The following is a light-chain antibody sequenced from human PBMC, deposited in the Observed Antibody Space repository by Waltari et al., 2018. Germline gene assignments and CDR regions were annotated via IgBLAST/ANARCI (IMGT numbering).Light chain of an antibody. Sequence: EIVLTQSPATLSLSPGERATPSCRASQSVSSYLAWYQQKPGQAPRLRIYDASNRATGIPARFSGSGSGTDFTLTISSLEPEDFAVYYCQQRSNWPPLFTFGPGTKVDIK. CDR2: DAS. CDR1: QSVSSY. V-gene: IGKV3-11*01. J-gene: IGKJ3*01. CDR3: QQRSNWPPLFT.